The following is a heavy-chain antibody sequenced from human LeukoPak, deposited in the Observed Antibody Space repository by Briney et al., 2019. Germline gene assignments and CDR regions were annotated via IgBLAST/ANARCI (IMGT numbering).Heavy chain of an antibody. CDR3: AGGAVRYFDWLLSGVGAFDI. V-gene: IGHV4-34*01. D-gene: IGHD3-9*01. Sequence: SETLSLTCAVYGGSFSGYYWSWIRQPPGKGLEWIGEINHSGSTNYNPSLKSRVTISVDTSKNQFSLKLSSVTAADTAVYYCAGGAVRYFDWLLSGVGAFDIWGQGTMVTVSS. CDR2: INHSGST. CDR1: GGSFSGYY. J-gene: IGHJ3*02.